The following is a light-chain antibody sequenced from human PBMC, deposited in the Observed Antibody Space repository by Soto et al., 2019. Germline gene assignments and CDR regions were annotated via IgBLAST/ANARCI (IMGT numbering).Light chain of an antibody. J-gene: IGKJ1*01. Sequence: DVHMTQSPSSLSASVGDRVTITCRASQVIMNYLAWYQHKPGKPPTVLIYGASTLQSGVPSRFSGTQSGTEFTLTISSLQPEDVATYYCQKYNSAPQTFGQGTKVDI. CDR1: QVIMNY. CDR3: QKYNSAPQT. CDR2: GAS. V-gene: IGKV1-27*01.